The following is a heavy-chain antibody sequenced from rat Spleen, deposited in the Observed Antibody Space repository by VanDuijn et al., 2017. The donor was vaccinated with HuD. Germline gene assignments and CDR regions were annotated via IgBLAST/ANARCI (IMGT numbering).Heavy chain of an antibody. CDR3: ARLGGLRNWFAY. CDR2: ISYDGSST. V-gene: IGHV5-29*01. D-gene: IGHD4-3*01. CDR1: GFSVSSHG. Sequence: VQLKESGPGLVQPSQTLSLTCTVSGFSVSSHGVIWVRQPPGKGLEWVANISYDGSSTYYRDSVKGRFTISRDNAKSTLYLQMDSLRSEDTATYYCARLGGLRNWFAYWGQGVMVTVSS. J-gene: IGHJ2*01.